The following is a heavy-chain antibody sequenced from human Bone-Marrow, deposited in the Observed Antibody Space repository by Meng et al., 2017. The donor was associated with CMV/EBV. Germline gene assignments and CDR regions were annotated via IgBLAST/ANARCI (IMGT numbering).Heavy chain of an antibody. CDR2: IHPHRGDT. D-gene: IGHD7-27*01. CDR1: GYTFTAHY. J-gene: IGHJ4*02. CDR3: ARDNNWGPDY. V-gene: IGHV1-2*02. Sequence: ASVKVSCKASGYTFTAHYFHWVRQAPGQGLEWMGWIHPHRGDTNYAQQFQGRVTLTRDTSINTGYMEPTRLTSDDTAVYYCARDNNWGPDYWGQGTLVTVYS.